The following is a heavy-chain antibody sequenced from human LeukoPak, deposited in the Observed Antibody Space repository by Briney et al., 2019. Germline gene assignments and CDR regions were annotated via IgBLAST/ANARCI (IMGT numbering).Heavy chain of an antibody. CDR1: GFTFSSYW. D-gene: IGHD6-19*01. CDR2: IKQDGSEK. J-gene: IGHJ4*02. Sequence: PGGPLRLSCAASGFTFSSYWMSWVRQAPGKGLGWVANIKQDGSEKYYVDSVKGRFTISRDNAKNSLYLQMNSLRAEDTAVYYCATDRSYSSGWSFNDYWGQGTLVTVSS. CDR3: ATDRSYSSGWSFNDY. V-gene: IGHV3-7*01.